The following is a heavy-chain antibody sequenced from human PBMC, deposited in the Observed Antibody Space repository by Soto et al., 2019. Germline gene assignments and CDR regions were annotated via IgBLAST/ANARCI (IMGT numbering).Heavy chain of an antibody. CDR2: IYHSGST. J-gene: IGHJ4*02. D-gene: IGHD3-9*01. Sequence: SETLSLTCAVSGGSINSGGYSWSWIRQPPGKGLEWIGYIYHSGSTYYNPSLKSRVTISVDRSKNQFSLKLSSVTAADTAVYYCARGSRILTGYYLDYWGQGTLVTVSS. CDR3: ARGSRILTGYYLDY. CDR1: GGSINSGGYS. V-gene: IGHV4-30-2*01.